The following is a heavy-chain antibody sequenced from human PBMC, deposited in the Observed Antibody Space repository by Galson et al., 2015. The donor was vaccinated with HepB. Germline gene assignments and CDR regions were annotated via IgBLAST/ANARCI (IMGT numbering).Heavy chain of an antibody. CDR3: ATGGGYCSGGSCPPNAFDI. J-gene: IGHJ3*02. D-gene: IGHD2-15*01. Sequence: SLRLSCAASGFTVSSNYMSWVRQAPGKGLEWVSVIYSGGSTYYADSVKGRFTISRDNSKNTLYLQMNSLRAEDTAVYYCATGGGYCSGGSCPPNAFDIWGQGTMVTVSS. V-gene: IGHV3-66*01. CDR1: GFTVSSNY. CDR2: IYSGGST.